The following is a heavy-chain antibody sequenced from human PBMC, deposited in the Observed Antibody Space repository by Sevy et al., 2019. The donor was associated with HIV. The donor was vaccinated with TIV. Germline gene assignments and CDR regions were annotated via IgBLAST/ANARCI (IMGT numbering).Heavy chain of an antibody. D-gene: IGHD2-2*01. CDR3: AMESGYYCSGTSCSSDVKEYSYGMDV. V-gene: IGHV3-7*03. CDR2: IKQDGSEK. J-gene: IGHJ6*02. CDR1: GFTFSSYW. Sequence: GGSLRLSCAASGFTFSSYWMSWVRQAPGKGLEWVANIKQDGSEKYYVDSFKGRFNISRDNAKKYLYLEVNSLRDGATTVYYCAMESGYYCSGTSCSSDVKEYSYGMDVWGQGTPVTVSS.